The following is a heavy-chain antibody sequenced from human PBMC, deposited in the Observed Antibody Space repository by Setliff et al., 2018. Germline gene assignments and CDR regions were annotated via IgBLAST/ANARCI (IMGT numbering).Heavy chain of an antibody. J-gene: IGHJ4*02. V-gene: IGHV4-38-2*02. CDR1: NFSLTSGFF. CDR2: IFYSGRT. D-gene: IGHD3-16*01. CDR3: ARLPNYVWGSPVDY. Sequence: PSETLSLTCTVSNFSLTSGFFWAWVRQPPGKGLEWIGSIFYSGRTFYNPSLKSRVTISVDTSKNQFSLTLSSVTAADTAVYYCARLPNYVWGSPVDYWGQGTLVTVSS.